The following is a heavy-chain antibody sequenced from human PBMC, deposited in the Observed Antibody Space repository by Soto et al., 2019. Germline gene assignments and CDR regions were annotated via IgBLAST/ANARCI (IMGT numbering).Heavy chain of an antibody. V-gene: IGHV1-3*01. D-gene: IGHD3-10*01. J-gene: IGHJ3*02. CDR2: INAGNGNT. CDR3: ARDHYGSGSHVAFDI. Sequence: ASVKVSCKASGYTFTSYAMHWVRQAPGQRLEWMGWINAGNGNTKYSQKFQGRVTITRGTSASTAYMELSSLRSEDTAVYYCARDHYGSGSHVAFDIWGQGTMVTVSS. CDR1: GYTFTSYA.